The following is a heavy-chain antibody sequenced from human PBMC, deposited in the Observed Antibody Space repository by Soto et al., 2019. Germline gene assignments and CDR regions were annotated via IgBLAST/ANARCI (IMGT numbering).Heavy chain of an antibody. CDR2: TYFRSKWFN. Sequence: QTLSLTCVISGYSVSSNNAAWNLIRQSPSRGLEWLGRTYFRSKWFNDYAVSVKRRITISPDTSKNHFSLHLNSVTPEDTAVYYCAREDQWLVGHPFDYWGLGTLVTV. V-gene: IGHV6-1*01. CDR1: GYSVSSNNAA. D-gene: IGHD6-19*01. CDR3: AREDQWLVGHPFDY. J-gene: IGHJ4*02.